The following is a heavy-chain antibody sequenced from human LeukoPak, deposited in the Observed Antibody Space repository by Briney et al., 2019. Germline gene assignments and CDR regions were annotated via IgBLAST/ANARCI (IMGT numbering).Heavy chain of an antibody. J-gene: IGHJ4*02. CDR3: ARRMNYYDSSGYYPNYYFDY. V-gene: IGHV3-7*01. CDR1: GFTFSSYW. CDR2: IKQDGSEK. D-gene: IGHD3-22*01. Sequence: GGSLRLSCAASGFTFSSYWMSWVRQAPGKGLEWVANIKQDGSEKYYVDSVKGRFTISRDNAKNSLYLQMNSLRAEDTAVYYCARRMNYYDSSGYYPNYYFDYWGQGTLVTVSS.